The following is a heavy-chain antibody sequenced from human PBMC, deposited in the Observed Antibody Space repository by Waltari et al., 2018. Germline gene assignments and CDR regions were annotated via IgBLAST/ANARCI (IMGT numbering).Heavy chain of an antibody. CDR1: GYTFTSYY. V-gene: IGHV1-46*01. D-gene: IGHD6-19*01. J-gene: IGHJ4*02. CDR3: ARDGYSSGWYVFYYFDY. CDR2: INPSGGST. Sequence: QVQLVQSGAEVKKPGASVKVSCKASGYTFTSYYMNWVRQAPGQGLEWMGIINPSGGSTSYAQKFQGRVTMTRDTSTSTVYMELSSLRSEDTAVYYCARDGYSSGWYVFYYFDYWGQGTLVTVSS.